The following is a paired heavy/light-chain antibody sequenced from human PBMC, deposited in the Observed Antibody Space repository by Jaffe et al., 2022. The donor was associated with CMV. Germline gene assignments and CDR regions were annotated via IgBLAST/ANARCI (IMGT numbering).Light chain of an antibody. CDR3: QQYGSSPYT. Sequence: EFVLTQSPGTLSLSPGERATLSCRASQSVSSDYLAWYRQKPGQAPRLLIYGASSRATGIPDRFSGSGSGTDFSLTISRLEPEDFAVYYCQQYGSSPYTFGQGTKLEIK. V-gene: IGKV3-20*01. J-gene: IGKJ2*01. CDR1: QSVSSDY. CDR2: GAS.
Heavy chain of an antibody. CDR2: IDPKSGGT. CDR1: RYPFSNYF. CDR3: ARDARLLEWFVDF. J-gene: IGHJ4*02. Sequence: QVQLVQSGAEVKKPGASVKVSCKTSRYPFSNYFIHWVRQAPGQEPDWMGSIDPKSGGTNYAPRFQGRVTLTRDTSISTAYMELSSLRPDDTAVYFCARDARLLEWFVDFWGQGTLVTVSS. V-gene: IGHV1-2*02. D-gene: IGHD3-3*01.